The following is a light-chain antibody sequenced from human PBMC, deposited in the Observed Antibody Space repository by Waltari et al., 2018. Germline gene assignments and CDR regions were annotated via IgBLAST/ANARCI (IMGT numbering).Light chain of an antibody. J-gene: IGLJ2*01. CDR3: NSRDSSGLVV. V-gene: IGLV3-19*01. CDR1: RIRRYY. CDR2: GKN. Sequence: SSELTQDPAVSVALGQTVRITCQGDRIRRYYGSWYQQKPGQAPVLVLYGKNNRPSGVPNRFSGSSSGDTASLTITGAQAEDEAAYYCNSRDSSGLVVFGGGTKLTVL.